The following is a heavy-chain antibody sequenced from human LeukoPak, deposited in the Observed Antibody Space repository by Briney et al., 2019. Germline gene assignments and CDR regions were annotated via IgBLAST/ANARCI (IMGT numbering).Heavy chain of an antibody. CDR2: ISAYNGDT. CDR1: GYTFTNYG. Sequence: ASVKVSCKASGYTFTNYGISWVRQAPGQGLEWMGWISAYNGDTNYARKLQGRVTMTIDTSTSTAYMELRSQTSDDTAVYYCARRQGWVDPWGQGTLVTVSS. J-gene: IGHJ5*02. V-gene: IGHV1-18*01. CDR3: ARRQGWVDP.